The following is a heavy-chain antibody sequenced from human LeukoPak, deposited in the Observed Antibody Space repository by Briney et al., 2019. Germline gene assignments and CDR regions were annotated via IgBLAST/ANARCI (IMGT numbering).Heavy chain of an antibody. J-gene: IGHJ4*02. Sequence: SETLSLTCTVSGGSISSYYWNWIWQPPGQGLEWIGYIYYSGSTNYNPSLESRVTISVHTSRNQFSLNLTSVTAADTAIYYCARVACSSASCPKRGTFDYWGQGTLVTVSS. CDR3: ARVACSSASCPKRGTFDY. CDR2: IYYSGST. V-gene: IGHV4-59*01. D-gene: IGHD2-2*01. CDR1: GGSISSYY.